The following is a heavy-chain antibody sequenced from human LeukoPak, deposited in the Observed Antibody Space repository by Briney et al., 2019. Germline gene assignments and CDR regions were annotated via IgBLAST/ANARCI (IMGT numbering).Heavy chain of an antibody. V-gene: IGHV4-39*07. CDR1: GGSIASSSNF. J-gene: IGHJ4*02. CDR2: IFYTGNT. D-gene: IGHD2-15*01. CDR3: ARVGVFGYCTRDSCHSPLDY. Sequence: SETLSLTCTVSGGSIASSSNFWVWVRQPPGKGLEWIGNIFYTGNTYYNPSLKSRVTISVDTSNNQFSLNLASVTAADTAVYYCARVGVFGYCTRDSCHSPLDYWGQGTLVTVSS.